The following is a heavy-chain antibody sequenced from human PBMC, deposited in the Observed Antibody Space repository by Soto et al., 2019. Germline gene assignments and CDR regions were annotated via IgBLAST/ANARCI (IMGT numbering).Heavy chain of an antibody. CDR3: TGSHYYGGPFDF. J-gene: IGHJ4*02. V-gene: IGHV3-49*03. D-gene: IGHD4-17*01. CDR2: IRSKAYGGTT. Sequence: GGSLRLSCSGSGFTFGDYAMSWFRQAPGKGLEYIGFIRSKAYGGTTEYAASVKGSFTVSRDDSKSIAYLQMNSLKTEDTAVYYCTGSHYYGGPFDFWGQGTLVTAPQ. CDR1: GFTFGDYA.